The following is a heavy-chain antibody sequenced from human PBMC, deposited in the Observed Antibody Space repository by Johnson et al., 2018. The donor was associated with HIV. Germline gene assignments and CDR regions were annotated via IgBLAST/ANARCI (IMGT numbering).Heavy chain of an antibody. CDR1: GFTFSDYH. D-gene: IGHD2-8*01. J-gene: IGHJ3*02. Sequence: QVQLVESGGNLVQPGRSLRLSCAASGFTFSDYHMSWIRQAPGKGLEWVSNISSSDSAIWYADSVKGRFTVSRDNAKNSLYLQMNSLRAEDTAVYYCARSVNAGRPFDIWGQGTLVTVSS. CDR3: ARSVNAGRPFDI. V-gene: IGHV3-11*04. CDR2: ISSSDSAI.